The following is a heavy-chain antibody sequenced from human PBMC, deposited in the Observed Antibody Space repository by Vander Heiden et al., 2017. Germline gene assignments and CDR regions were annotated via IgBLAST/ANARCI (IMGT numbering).Heavy chain of an antibody. CDR3: ARGATRSSGAFDY. V-gene: IGHV3-48*03. CDR2: ISSSGSTI. D-gene: IGHD6-19*01. CDR1: GLTFSSYE. J-gene: IGHJ4*02. Sequence: VQLVESGGGWVQPGGSLSLSGAASGLTFSSYEMNWVRQAPGKGLEWVSYISSSGSTIYYADSVKGRFTISRDNAKNSLYLQMNSLRAEDTAVYYCARGATRSSGAFDYWGQGTLVTVSS.